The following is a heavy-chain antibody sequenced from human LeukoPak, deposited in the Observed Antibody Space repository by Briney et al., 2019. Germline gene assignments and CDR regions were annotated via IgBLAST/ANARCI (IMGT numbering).Heavy chain of an antibody. CDR3: AKDADYDILTGYDWFDY. CDR2: ISYDGSNK. CDR1: GFTFSSYG. J-gene: IGHJ4*02. Sequence: GGSLRLSCAASGFTFSSYGMHWVRQAPGKGLEWVAVISYDGSNKYYADSVKGRFTIPRDNSKNTLYLQMNSLRAEDTAVYYCAKDADYDILTGYDWFDYWGQGTLVTVSS. D-gene: IGHD3-9*01. V-gene: IGHV3-30*18.